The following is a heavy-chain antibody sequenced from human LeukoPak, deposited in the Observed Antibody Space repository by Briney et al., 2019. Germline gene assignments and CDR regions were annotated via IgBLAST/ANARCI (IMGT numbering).Heavy chain of an antibody. CDR3: ATFLLASIVVVPADAFDI. CDR2: ISAYNGNT. CDR1: GYTFTSYG. J-gene: IGHJ3*02. V-gene: IGHV1-18*01. D-gene: IGHD2-2*01. Sequence: ASVKVSCKASGYTFTSYGISWVRQAPGQGLEWMGWISAYNGNTNYAQKLQGRVTMTTDTSTSTAYMELSSLRSEDTAVYYCATFLLASIVVVPADAFDIWGQGTMVTVSS.